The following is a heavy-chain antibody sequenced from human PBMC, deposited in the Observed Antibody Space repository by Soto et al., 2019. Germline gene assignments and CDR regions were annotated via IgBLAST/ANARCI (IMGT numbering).Heavy chain of an antibody. CDR2: IYHSGST. V-gene: IGHV4-30-2*01. J-gene: IGHJ4*02. CDR1: GGSISSGGYS. CDR3: ARDSSTAMVPYYFDY. Sequence: SETLSLTCTVSGGSISSGGYSWSWIRQPPGKGLEWIGYIYHSGSTYYNPSLKSRVTISVDRSKNQFSLKLSSVTAADTAVYYCARDSSTAMVPYYFDYWGQGTLVTV. D-gene: IGHD5-18*01.